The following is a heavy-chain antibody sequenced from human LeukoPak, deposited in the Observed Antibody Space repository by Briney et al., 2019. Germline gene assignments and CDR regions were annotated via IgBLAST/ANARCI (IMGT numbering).Heavy chain of an antibody. CDR2: IYYSGST. Sequence: PSQTLSLTCTVSGGSISSGDYYWGWIRQPPGKGLEWIGYIYYSGSTYYNPSLKSRVTISVDTSKNQFSLKLSSVTAADTAVYYCARGFLYYDFWSAPAFDIWGQGTMVTVSS. D-gene: IGHD3-3*01. CDR1: GGSISSGDYY. J-gene: IGHJ3*02. V-gene: IGHV4-30-4*08. CDR3: ARGFLYYDFWSAPAFDI.